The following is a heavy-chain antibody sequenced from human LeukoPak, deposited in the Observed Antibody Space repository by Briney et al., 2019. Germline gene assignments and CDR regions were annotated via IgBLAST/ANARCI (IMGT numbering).Heavy chain of an antibody. D-gene: IGHD3-3*01. CDR1: GYTLTELS. V-gene: IGHV1-24*01. J-gene: IGHJ5*02. CDR3: ATSDITIFGVVIMQES. CDR2: FDPEDGET. Sequence: GASVKVSCKVSGYTLTELSMHWVRQAPGKGLEWMGGFDPEDGETIYAQKFQGRVTMTEDTSTDTAYMELSSLRSEDTAVYYCATSDITIFGVVIMQESWGQGTLVAVSS.